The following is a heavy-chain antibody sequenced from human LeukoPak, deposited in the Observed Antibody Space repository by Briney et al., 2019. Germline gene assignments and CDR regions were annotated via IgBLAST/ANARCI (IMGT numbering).Heavy chain of an antibody. CDR1: GYSFTSYW. CDR3: ARKLTIFGVVSSFDY. Sequence: GESLKISCKGSGYSFTSYWIGWVRQMPGKGLEWMGIIYPGDSDTRYSPSFQGQVTISADKSISTAYLQWSSLKASDTVMYYCARKLTIFGVVSSFDYWGQGTLVTVSS. CDR2: IYPGDSDT. D-gene: IGHD3-3*01. V-gene: IGHV5-51*01. J-gene: IGHJ4*02.